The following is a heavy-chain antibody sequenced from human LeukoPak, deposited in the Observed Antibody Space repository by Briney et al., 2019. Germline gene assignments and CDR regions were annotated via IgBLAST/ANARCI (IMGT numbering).Heavy chain of an antibody. D-gene: IGHD2-2*01. Sequence: GGSLRLSCAASGFTFSSYSMHWVRQAPGKGLEWVSSISSSSSYIYYADSVKGRFTISRDNAKNSLYLQMNSLRAEDTAVYYCARSDQLLSHFDYWGQGTLVTASS. V-gene: IGHV3-21*01. CDR3: ARSDQLLSHFDY. J-gene: IGHJ4*02. CDR2: ISSSSSYI. CDR1: GFTFSSYS.